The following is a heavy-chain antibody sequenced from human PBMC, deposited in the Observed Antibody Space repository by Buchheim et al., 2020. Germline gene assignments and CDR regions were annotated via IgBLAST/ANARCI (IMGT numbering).Heavy chain of an antibody. CDR3: AKATLIQPFNGMDV. D-gene: IGHD5-18*01. CDR2: ISYDGSNK. V-gene: IGHV3-30*18. J-gene: IGHJ6*02. CDR1: GFTFSSYG. Sequence: QVQLVESGGGVVQPGRSLRLSCAASGFTFSSYGMHWVRQAPGRGLEWVAVISYDGSNKYYADSVKGRFTISRDNSKHTLYLQMNSLRAEDTAVYYCAKATLIQPFNGMDVWGQGTT.